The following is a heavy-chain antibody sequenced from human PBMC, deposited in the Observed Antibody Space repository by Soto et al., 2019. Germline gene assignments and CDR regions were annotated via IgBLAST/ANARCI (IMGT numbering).Heavy chain of an antibody. V-gene: IGHV5-51*01. Sequence: PGESLKISCKGSGYSFTSYWIGWVRQMPGKGLEWMGIIYPGDPDTRYSPSFQGQVTISADKSISTAYLQWSSLKASDTAMYYCARQDVRHIVVVTAIYDAFDIWGQGTMVTVSS. D-gene: IGHD2-21*02. CDR2: IYPGDPDT. CDR1: GYSFTSYW. CDR3: ARQDVRHIVVVTAIYDAFDI. J-gene: IGHJ3*02.